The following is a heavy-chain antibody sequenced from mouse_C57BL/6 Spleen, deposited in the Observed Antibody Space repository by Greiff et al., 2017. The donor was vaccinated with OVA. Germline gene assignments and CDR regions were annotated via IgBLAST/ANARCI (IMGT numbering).Heavy chain of an antibody. Sequence: DVMLVESGGGLVKPGGSLKLSCAASGFTFSDYGMHWVRQAPEKGLEWVAYISSGSSTIYYADTVKGRFTISRDNAKNTLFLQMTSLRSEDTAMYYCARNYGSSVYYYAMDYWGQGTSVTVSS. V-gene: IGHV5-17*01. CDR3: ARNYGSSVYYYAMDY. J-gene: IGHJ4*01. D-gene: IGHD1-1*01. CDR1: GFTFSDYG. CDR2: ISSGSSTI.